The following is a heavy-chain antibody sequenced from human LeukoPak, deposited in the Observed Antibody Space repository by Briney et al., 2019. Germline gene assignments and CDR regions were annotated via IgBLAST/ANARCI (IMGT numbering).Heavy chain of an antibody. J-gene: IGHJ6*02. V-gene: IGHV3-23*01. CDR1: GFTFSSYA. D-gene: IGHD4-17*01. CDR2: ISGSGGST. Sequence: PGGSLRLSCAASGFTFSSYAMSWVRQAPGKGLEWVSAISGSGGSTYYADSVKGRFTISRDNSKNTLYLQMNSLRAEDTAVYYCAKEIVPIYGYYYYHGMDVWGQGTTVTVSS. CDR3: AKEIVPIYGYYYYHGMDV.